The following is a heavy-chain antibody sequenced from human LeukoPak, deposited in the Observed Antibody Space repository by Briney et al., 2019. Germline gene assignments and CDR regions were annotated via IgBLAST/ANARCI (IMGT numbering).Heavy chain of an antibody. CDR3: AKDWGIWFGELLDYFDY. J-gene: IGHJ4*02. CDR2: ISGSGGST. CDR1: GFTFSSYA. V-gene: IGHV3-23*01. D-gene: IGHD3-10*01. Sequence: GGSLRLSCAASGFTFSSYAMSWVRQAPGKGLEWVSAISGSGGSTYYADSVKGRFTISRDNSKNTLYLQMNSLRAEDTAVYYCAKDWGIWFGELLDYFDYWGQGTLSPSPQ.